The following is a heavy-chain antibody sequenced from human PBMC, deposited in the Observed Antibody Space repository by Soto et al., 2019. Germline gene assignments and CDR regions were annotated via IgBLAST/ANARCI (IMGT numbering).Heavy chain of an antibody. Sequence: KPPETLSLTCSVSGGSINSYWWSWIRQPAGKGLEWIGRVYSSGTTDYNPSLNSRATMSVETSKNQFSLKLSSVTAADTAVCYCARDIGSYAYGEGYWGQGIQVTVSS. CDR3: ARDIGSYAYGEGY. D-gene: IGHD3-10*01. V-gene: IGHV4-4*07. CDR1: GGSINSYW. CDR2: VYSSGTT. J-gene: IGHJ4*02.